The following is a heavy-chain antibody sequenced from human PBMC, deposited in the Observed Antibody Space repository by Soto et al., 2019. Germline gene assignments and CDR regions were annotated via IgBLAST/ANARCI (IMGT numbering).Heavy chain of an antibody. CDR3: ARAAPLVATGRFFDY. CDR2: IYYSGST. CDR1: GGSISSGGYY. D-gene: IGHD5-12*01. Sequence: QVQLQESGPGLVKPSQTLSLTCTVSGGSISSGGYYWSWIRQHPGKGLEWIGYIYYSGSTYYNPSLQSRVTISVDTSKNQFSLKLSSVTAADTAVYYCARAAPLVATGRFFDYWGQGTLVTVSS. J-gene: IGHJ4*02. V-gene: IGHV4-31*03.